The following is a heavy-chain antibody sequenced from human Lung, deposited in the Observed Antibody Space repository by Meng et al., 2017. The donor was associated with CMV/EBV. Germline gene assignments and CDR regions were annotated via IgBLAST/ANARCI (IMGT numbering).Heavy chain of an antibody. V-gene: IGHV1-2*02. J-gene: IGHJ6*02. CDR2: INPKSGGT. CDR3: ARVKRYCTGGTCSSTGYYGMDV. CDR1: GYNFTAYY. Sequence: ASVKVSXKASGYNFTAYYIHWVRQAPGQGLEWMGWINPKSGGTNYAQKFQGRITMTGDTSITTAYMELSRLRSDDMAVYHCARVKRYCTGGTCSSTGYYGMDVWGQGNXVNGSS. D-gene: IGHD2-15*01.